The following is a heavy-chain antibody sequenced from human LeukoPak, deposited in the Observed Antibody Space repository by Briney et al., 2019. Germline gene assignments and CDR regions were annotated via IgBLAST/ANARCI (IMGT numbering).Heavy chain of an antibody. D-gene: IGHD6-19*01. Sequence: SETLSLTCTVSGGSFSGYYWSWIRQSPGKGLEWIGYINHGGSTTYNPSLQSRVTMSVDTSKNQISLKMTSVTAADTAVYYCARHTLQWLTTYACGEGTQV. J-gene: IGHJ5*02. CDR3: ARHTLQWLTTYA. CDR1: GGSFSGYY. V-gene: IGHV4-59*12. CDR2: INHGGST.